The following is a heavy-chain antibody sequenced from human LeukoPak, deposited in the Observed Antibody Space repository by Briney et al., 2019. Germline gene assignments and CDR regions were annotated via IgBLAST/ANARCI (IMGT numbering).Heavy chain of an antibody. CDR3: ARGRVTIFGVVSDGNWFDP. D-gene: IGHD3-3*01. CDR1: GGSISSYY. Sequence: SETLSLTCTVSGGSISSYYWSWIRQPAGKGLEWIGRICTSGSTNYYPSLKSRVTMSVDTSKNQFSLKLSSVTAADTAVYYCARGRVTIFGVVSDGNWFDPWGQGTLVTVSS. J-gene: IGHJ5*02. CDR2: ICTSGST. V-gene: IGHV4-4*07.